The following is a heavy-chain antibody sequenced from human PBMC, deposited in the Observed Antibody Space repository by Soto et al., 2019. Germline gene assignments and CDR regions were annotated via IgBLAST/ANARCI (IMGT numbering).Heavy chain of an antibody. Sequence: AGGSLRLSCAGSGFIFSSYWMSWVRQAPGQGLEWVANIKEDGSEKNYVDSVRGRFTISRDNLKNSLYLQMNSLRAEDTAVYYCARDWVQLARRRDYYYYYPLDAWGQGTTVTVSS. CDR2: IKEDGSEK. CDR1: GFIFSSYW. J-gene: IGHJ6*02. V-gene: IGHV3-7*01. D-gene: IGHD1-1*01. CDR3: ARDWVQLARRRDYYYYYPLDA.